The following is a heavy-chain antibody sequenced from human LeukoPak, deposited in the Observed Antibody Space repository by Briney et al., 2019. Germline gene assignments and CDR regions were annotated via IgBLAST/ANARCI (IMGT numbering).Heavy chain of an antibody. CDR1: GFTFSSYA. J-gene: IGHJ3*02. CDR2: VSGSGGST. D-gene: IGHD3-3*01. CDR3: AEDIVRRFGVVIHRRGVFHI. Sequence: GGSQRLSCAASGFTFSSYAMSWVRQAQGKGLEWVSVVSGSGGSTYYADSVKSRFTISRDNSKNTLYLQMNSLRADDTAVYYCAEDIVRRFGVVIHRRGVFHIWGQGTMVTVSS. V-gene: IGHV3-23*01.